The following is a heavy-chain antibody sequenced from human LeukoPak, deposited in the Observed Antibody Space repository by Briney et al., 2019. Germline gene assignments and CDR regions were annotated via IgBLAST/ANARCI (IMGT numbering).Heavy chain of an antibody. CDR3: AKSDWYKRGEPDYFDY. V-gene: IGHV3-74*01. CDR2: INSDGSIT. Sequence: GGSLRLSCAASGFTFTTYWMHWVRQAPGKGLVWVSHINSDGSITSYADSVKGRFSISRDNSKNTLYLQMNSLRAEDTAIYYCAKSDWYKRGEPDYFDYWGQGSLVTVSS. J-gene: IGHJ4*02. D-gene: IGHD6-19*01. CDR1: GFTFTTYW.